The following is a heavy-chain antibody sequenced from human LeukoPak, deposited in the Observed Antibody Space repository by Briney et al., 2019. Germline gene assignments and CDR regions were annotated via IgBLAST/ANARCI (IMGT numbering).Heavy chain of an antibody. Sequence: PGRSLRLSCAASGFTFSSYAMHWVRQAPGKGLEWVAVISYDGSNKYYADSVKGRFTISRDNSKNTLYLQMNSLRAEDTAVYYCARDFMITFGGVTVQGAFDIWGQGTMVTVSS. J-gene: IGHJ3*02. V-gene: IGHV3-30-3*01. CDR2: ISYDGSNK. CDR1: GFTFSSYA. D-gene: IGHD3-16*02. CDR3: ARDFMITFGGVTVQGAFDI.